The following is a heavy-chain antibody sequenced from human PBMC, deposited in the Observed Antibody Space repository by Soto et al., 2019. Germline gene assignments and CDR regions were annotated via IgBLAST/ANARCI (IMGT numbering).Heavy chain of an antibody. V-gene: IGHV1-69*08. CDR1: GGTFSSYT. CDR2: IIPILGIA. CDR3: ARDRVYDILTGYYPEGFDP. Sequence: QVQLVQSGAEVKKPGSSVKVSCKASGGTFSSYTISWVRQAPGQGLEWMGRIIPILGIANYAQKFQGSVAITAAHATSTAYMELGSRRSEDTAVYYCARDRVYDILTGYYPEGFDPWGQGTLVTVSS. J-gene: IGHJ5*02. D-gene: IGHD3-9*01.